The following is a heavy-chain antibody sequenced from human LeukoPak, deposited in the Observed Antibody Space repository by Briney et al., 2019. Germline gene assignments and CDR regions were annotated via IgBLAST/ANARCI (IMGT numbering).Heavy chain of an antibody. V-gene: IGHV4-39*07. J-gene: IGHJ6*03. CDR1: GGSISSSSYY. CDR3: ARTTEGGYTYGYFYYYYMDV. CDR2: IYYSGST. D-gene: IGHD5-18*01. Sequence: SETLSLTCTVSGGSISSSSYYWGWIRQPPGKGLEWIGSIYYSGSTYYNPSLKSRVTISVDTSKNQFSLKVNSVTAADTAVYYCARTTEGGYTYGYFYYYYMDVWGKGTTVTISS.